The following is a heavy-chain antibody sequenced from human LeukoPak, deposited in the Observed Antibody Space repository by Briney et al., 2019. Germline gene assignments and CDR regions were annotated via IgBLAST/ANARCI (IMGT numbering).Heavy chain of an antibody. CDR3: AREYPNSSAWSSDY. D-gene: IGHD6-19*01. CDR1: GGSMSPYY. CDR2: IYTSGNT. J-gene: IGHJ4*02. Sequence: SETLSLTCTVSGGSMSPYYWSWIRQPAGKGLEWIGRIYTSGNTNYNPSLKSRVTMSVDTSKNHFSLKLSSVTAADTALYYCAREYPNSSAWSSDYWGQGTLVTVSS. V-gene: IGHV4-4*07.